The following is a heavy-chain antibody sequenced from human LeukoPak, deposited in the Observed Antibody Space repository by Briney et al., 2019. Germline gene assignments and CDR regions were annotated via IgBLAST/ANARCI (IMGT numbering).Heavy chain of an antibody. CDR1: GGSISSSSYY. D-gene: IGHD1-26*01. Sequence: PSETLSLTCTVSGGSISSSSYYWGWIRQPPGKGLEWIGNIYYSGSTYYNPSLKSRVTISVDTSKNQFSLKLSSVTAADTAVYYCATQYSRDNWVDPWGQGTLVTVSS. J-gene: IGHJ5*02. CDR2: IYYSGST. V-gene: IGHV4-39*01. CDR3: ATQYSRDNWVDP.